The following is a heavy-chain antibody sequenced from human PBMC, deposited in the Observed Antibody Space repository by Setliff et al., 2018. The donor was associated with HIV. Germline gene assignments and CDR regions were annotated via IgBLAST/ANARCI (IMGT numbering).Heavy chain of an antibody. CDR1: GSTLSEEA. Sequence: ASVKVSCKVSGSTLSEEAIHWVRQAPGKGLEWVGGFDPEDGEKIFARRFQGRLTMTEDTSTDTAYMELSSLTSEDTAVYYCAKERFTLIGLDSFDLWGQGTMVTVSS. J-gene: IGHJ3*01. V-gene: IGHV1-24*01. CDR2: FDPEDGEK. CDR3: AKERFTLIGLDSFDL. D-gene: IGHD3-3*01.